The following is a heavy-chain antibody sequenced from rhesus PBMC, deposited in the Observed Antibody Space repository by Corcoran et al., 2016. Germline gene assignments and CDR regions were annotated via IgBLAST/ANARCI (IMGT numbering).Heavy chain of an antibody. CDR2: IRNGGGNT. J-gene: IGHJ6*01. Sequence: EVQLVESGGGLAKPGESLRLSCAASGFTFSDYYIDWFRQAPGKGLAWVSRIRNGGGNTWYADSVKGRFTSSRENDKKTRYIKMKSLRPEDKAVYYWARDCLYSSGRGDYGLDSWGQGVVVTVSS. CDR3: ARDCLYSSGRGDYGLDS. CDR1: GFTFSDYY. D-gene: IGHD6-31*01. V-gene: IGHV3-178*01.